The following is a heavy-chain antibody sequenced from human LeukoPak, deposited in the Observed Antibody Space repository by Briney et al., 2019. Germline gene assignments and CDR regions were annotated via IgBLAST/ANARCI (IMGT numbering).Heavy chain of an antibody. J-gene: IGHJ5*02. D-gene: IGHD3-22*01. CDR3: ARDSSGYFHWFDP. CDR1: GFTFSDYS. V-gene: IGHV3-48*04. Sequence: GESLRLSCAASGFTFSDYSMNWVRQAPGKGLEWVSYISSSGSTIYYADSVKGRFTISRDNAKNSLYLQMNSLRAEDTAVYYCARDSSGYFHWFDPWGQGTLVTVSS. CDR2: ISSSGSTI.